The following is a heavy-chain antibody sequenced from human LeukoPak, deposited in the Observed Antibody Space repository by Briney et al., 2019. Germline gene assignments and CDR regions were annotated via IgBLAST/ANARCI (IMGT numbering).Heavy chain of an antibody. Sequence: SETLSLTCAVYGGSFSGYYWSWIRQPPGKGLEWIGEINHSGSTNYNPSLKSRVTISVDTSKNQFSLKLSSVTAADTAVYYCARDYGSGSSRWFDPWGQGTLVTVSS. CDR2: INHSGST. CDR1: GGSFSGYY. CDR3: ARDYGSGSSRWFDP. J-gene: IGHJ5*02. V-gene: IGHV4-34*01. D-gene: IGHD3-10*01.